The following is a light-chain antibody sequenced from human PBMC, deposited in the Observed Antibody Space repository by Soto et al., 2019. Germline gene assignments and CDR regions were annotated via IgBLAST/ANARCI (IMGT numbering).Light chain of an antibody. Sequence: IVMTQSPATLSVSPGERATLSCRASQSVSSNLAWYQQKPGQAPRLLIYGASTRATGIPARFSGSGSGTDFTLTISGLEPEDFAVYYCQQRSTWPLITFGQGTRLEIK. V-gene: IGKV3-15*01. J-gene: IGKJ5*01. CDR3: QQRSTWPLIT. CDR1: QSVSSN. CDR2: GAS.